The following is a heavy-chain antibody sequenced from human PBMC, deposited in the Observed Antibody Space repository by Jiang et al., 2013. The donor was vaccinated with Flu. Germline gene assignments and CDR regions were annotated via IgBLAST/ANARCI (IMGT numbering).Heavy chain of an antibody. CDR2: IYYTGTT. J-gene: IGHJ5*02. CDR3: ARGGGWFDP. CDR1: GGSISSDHYY. D-gene: IGHD3-16*01. Sequence: GSGLVKPSQTLSLTCTVSGGSISSDHYYWSWIRQPPGKGLEWIGYIYYTGTTRYNPSLKSRFTMSVDMSENQFSLKVTSVTAADTAVYYCARGGGWFDPWGQGTLVTVSS. V-gene: IGHV4-30-4*01.